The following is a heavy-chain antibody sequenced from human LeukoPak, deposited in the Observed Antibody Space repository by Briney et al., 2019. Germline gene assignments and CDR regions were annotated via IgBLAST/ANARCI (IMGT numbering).Heavy chain of an antibody. CDR3: VAGSGWRFDY. Sequence: GGFLRLSCSASGFTFSSYWMSWVRQAPGKGLEWVANIKQDGSEKYYVDSVKGRFTISRDNAKNSLSLQMNSLRAEDTAVYYCVAGSGWRFDYWGQGTLVTVSS. V-gene: IGHV3-7*01. CDR2: IKQDGSEK. D-gene: IGHD6-19*01. CDR1: GFTFSSYW. J-gene: IGHJ4*02.